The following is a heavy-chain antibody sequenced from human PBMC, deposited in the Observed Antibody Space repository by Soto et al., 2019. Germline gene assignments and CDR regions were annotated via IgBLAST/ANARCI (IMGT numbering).Heavy chain of an antibody. J-gene: IGHJ5*02. CDR3: ARIKPLYDFWSGHYNVEWFDP. V-gene: IGHV4-59*08. CDR2: IYYSGST. D-gene: IGHD3-3*01. CDR1: GGSISSYY. Sequence: SETLSLTCTVSGGSISSYYWSWIRQPPGKGLEWIGYIYYSGSTNYNPSLKSRVTISVDTSKNQFSLKLSSVTAADTAVYYCARIKPLYDFWSGHYNVEWFDPWGQGTLVTVSS.